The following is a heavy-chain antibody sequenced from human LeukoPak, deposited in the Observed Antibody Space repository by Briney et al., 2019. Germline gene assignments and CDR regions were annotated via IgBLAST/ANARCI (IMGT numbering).Heavy chain of an antibody. CDR1: GFTFSSYW. J-gene: IGHJ6*02. CDR3: VRIYGDYIGYYYYGMDV. V-gene: IGHV3-7*01. D-gene: IGHD4-17*01. Sequence: GGSLRLSCAASGFTFSSYWMSWVRQAPGKGLEWVANIKQDGSEKYYVDSVKGRFTISRDNAKNSLYLEMNSLRAEDTAVYYCVRIYGDYIGYYYYGMDVWGQGTTVTVSS. CDR2: IKQDGSEK.